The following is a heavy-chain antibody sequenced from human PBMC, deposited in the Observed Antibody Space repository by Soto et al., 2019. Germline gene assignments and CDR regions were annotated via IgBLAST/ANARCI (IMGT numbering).Heavy chain of an antibody. CDR3: ARDGSESYDYVAGSYYNPRPFDY. Sequence: QVQLVQSGAEVKKPGSSVKVSCKASGGTFSSYAISWVRQAPGQGLEWMGGIIPIFGTANYAQKFQCRFKITADESTSTANMELLSLRSEDTAVYYCARDGSESYDYVAGSYYNPRPFDYWGQGTLVTVSS. J-gene: IGHJ4*02. V-gene: IGHV1-69*01. CDR2: IIPIFGTA. CDR1: GGTFSSYA. D-gene: IGHD3-10*01.